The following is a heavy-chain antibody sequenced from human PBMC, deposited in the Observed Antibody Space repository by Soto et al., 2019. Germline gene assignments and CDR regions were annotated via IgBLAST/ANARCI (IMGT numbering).Heavy chain of an antibody. CDR1: GGSISSYY. CDR2: IYYSGST. D-gene: IGHD6-19*01. CDR3: ARVASGWYVDYYYYYMDV. V-gene: IGHV4-59*01. J-gene: IGHJ6*03. Sequence: SETLSLTCTVSGGSISSYYWSWIRQPPWKGLEWIGYIYYSGSTNYNPSLKSRVTISVDTSKNQFSLKLSSVTAADTAVYYCARVASGWYVDYYYYYMDVWGKGTTVTVSS.